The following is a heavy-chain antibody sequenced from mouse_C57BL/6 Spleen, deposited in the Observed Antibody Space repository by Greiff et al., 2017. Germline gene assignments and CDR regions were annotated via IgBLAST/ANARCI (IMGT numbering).Heavy chain of an antibody. J-gene: IGHJ1*03. CDR3: ASYYYGSSYEYFDV. Sequence: VQLQQSGPELVKPGASVKISCKASGYSFTDYNMNWVKQSNGKSLEWIGVINPNYGTTSYNQKFKGKATLTVDQSSSTAYMQLNSLTSEDSAVYYCASYYYGSSYEYFDVWGTGTTVTVSS. CDR2: INPNYGTT. D-gene: IGHD1-1*01. V-gene: IGHV1-39*01. CDR1: GYSFTDYN.